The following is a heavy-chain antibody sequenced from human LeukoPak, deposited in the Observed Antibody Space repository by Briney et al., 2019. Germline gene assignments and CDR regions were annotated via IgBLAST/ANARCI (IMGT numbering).Heavy chain of an antibody. J-gene: IGHJ4*02. V-gene: IGHV1-2*02. CDR2: INPNSGGT. Sequence: GASVKVSCKASGYTFTGYYMHWVRQAPGQGLEWMGWINPNSGGTNYAQKFQGRVTMTRDTSISTAYMELSRLRSDDTAVYYCAREAEEIVVVITTAAYFDYWGPGTLVTVSS. CDR3: AREAEEIVVVITTAAYFDY. CDR1: GYTFTGYY. D-gene: IGHD3-22*01.